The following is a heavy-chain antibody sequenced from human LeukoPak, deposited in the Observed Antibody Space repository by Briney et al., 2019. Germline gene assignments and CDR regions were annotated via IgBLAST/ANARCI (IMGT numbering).Heavy chain of an antibody. D-gene: IGHD6-6*01. J-gene: IGHJ4*02. V-gene: IGHV3-64*01. CDR2: ISSNGGST. CDR1: GFTFSSYA. CDR3: ARGLRQLVRSWHY. Sequence: GGSLRLSCAASGFTFSSYAMHWVRQAPGKGLEYVSAISSNGGSTYYANSVKGRFTISRDNSKNTLYLQMGSPRAEDTAVYYCARGLRQLVRSWHYWGQGTLVTVSS.